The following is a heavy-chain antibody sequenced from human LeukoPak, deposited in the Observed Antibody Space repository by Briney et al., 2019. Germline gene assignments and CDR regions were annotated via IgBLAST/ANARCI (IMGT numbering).Heavy chain of an antibody. V-gene: IGHV4-59*08. Sequence: PSETLSLTCTVSGGSISSYYWSWIRQPPGKGLEWIGYIYYSGSTNYNPSLKSRVTISVDTSKNQFSLKLSSVTAADTAVYYCARRGIAVDGFDYWGQGTLVTVSS. CDR3: ARRGIAVDGFDY. D-gene: IGHD6-19*01. J-gene: IGHJ4*02. CDR2: IYYSGST. CDR1: GGSISSYY.